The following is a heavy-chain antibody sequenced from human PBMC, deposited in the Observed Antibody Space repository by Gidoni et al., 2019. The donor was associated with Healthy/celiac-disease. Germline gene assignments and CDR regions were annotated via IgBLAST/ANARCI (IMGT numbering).Heavy chain of an antibody. D-gene: IGHD2-2*01. CDR3: ARQDIDFEQYQLLFPFDY. J-gene: IGHJ4*02. Sequence: GGSISSSSYYWGWIRQPPGKGLEWIGSIYYSGSTYYNPSLKSRVTISVDTSKNQFSLKLSSVTAADTAVYYCARQDIDFEQYQLLFPFDYWGQGTLVTVSS. CDR1: GGSISSSSYY. V-gene: IGHV4-39*01. CDR2: IYYSGST.